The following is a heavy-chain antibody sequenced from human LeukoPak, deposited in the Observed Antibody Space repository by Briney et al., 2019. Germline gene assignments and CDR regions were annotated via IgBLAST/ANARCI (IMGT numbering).Heavy chain of an antibody. D-gene: IGHD2-21*02. CDR1: GFTFSSYA. CDR3: ARDVPHIVVVTSHWSDP. Sequence: GGSLRLSCAASGFTFSSYAMHWVRQAPGKGLEWVAVISYDGSNKYYADSVKSRFTISRDNSKNTLYLQMNSLRAEDTAVYYCARDVPHIVVVTSHWSDPWGQGTLVTVSS. CDR2: ISYDGSNK. V-gene: IGHV3-30-3*01. J-gene: IGHJ5*02.